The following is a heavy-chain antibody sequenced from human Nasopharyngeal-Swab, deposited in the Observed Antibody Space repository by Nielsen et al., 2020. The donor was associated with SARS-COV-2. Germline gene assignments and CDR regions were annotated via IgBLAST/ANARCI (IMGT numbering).Heavy chain of an antibody. CDR2: FDPEDGET. D-gene: IGHD3-3*01. V-gene: IGHV1-24*01. CDR3: ARGRITIFGVVIGHYYMDV. CDR1: GYTLTELS. Sequence: ASVKVSCKVSGYTLTELSMHWVRQAPGKGLEWMGGFDPEDGETIYAQKFQGRVTMTEDTSTDTAYMELSSLRSEDTAVYYCARGRITIFGVVIGHYYMDVWGKGTTVTVSS. J-gene: IGHJ6*03.